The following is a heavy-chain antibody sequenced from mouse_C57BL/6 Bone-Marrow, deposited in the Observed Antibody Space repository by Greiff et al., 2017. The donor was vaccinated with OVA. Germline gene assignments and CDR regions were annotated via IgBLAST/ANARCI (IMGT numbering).Heavy chain of an antibody. CDR2: IWRGGST. Sequence: VQLVESGPGLVQPSQSLSITCTVSGFSLTSYGVHWVRQSPGKGLEWLGVIWRGGSTDYNAAFMSRLSITKDNSKSQFFFKMNSLQADDTAIYYCAKSTTVVDWYFDVWGTGTTVTVSS. CDR3: AKSTTVVDWYFDV. V-gene: IGHV2-5*01. CDR1: GFSLTSYG. D-gene: IGHD1-1*01. J-gene: IGHJ1*03.